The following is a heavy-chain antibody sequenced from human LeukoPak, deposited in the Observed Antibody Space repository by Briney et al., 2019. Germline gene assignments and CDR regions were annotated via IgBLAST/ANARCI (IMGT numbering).Heavy chain of an antibody. Sequence: SETLSLTCTVSGGSISSYYWSWIRQSPGKGLEWIGHSHYSGSTNHNPSLKSRVTISMDTSKSQFSLKLTSVTAADTAVYYCARTAAISSSTHYWYFDLWGRGTLVTVSS. CDR2: SHYSGST. CDR3: ARTAAISSSTHYWYFDL. V-gene: IGHV4-59*01. CDR1: GGSISSYY. J-gene: IGHJ2*01. D-gene: IGHD6-6*01.